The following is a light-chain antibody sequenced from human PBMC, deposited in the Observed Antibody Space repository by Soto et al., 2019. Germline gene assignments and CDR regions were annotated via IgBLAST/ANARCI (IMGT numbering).Light chain of an antibody. CDR1: QSVLYSSNNKNY. Sequence: DIVMTQSPASLAVSLRARSTINCKSSQSVLYSSNNKNYLAWYQQKPGQPPKLLIYWASTRESGVPDRFSGSGSGTDFTLTISSLQAEDVAVYYCQQYYSTPWTFGQGTKVDI. J-gene: IGKJ1*01. V-gene: IGKV4-1*01. CDR3: QQYYSTPWT. CDR2: WAS.